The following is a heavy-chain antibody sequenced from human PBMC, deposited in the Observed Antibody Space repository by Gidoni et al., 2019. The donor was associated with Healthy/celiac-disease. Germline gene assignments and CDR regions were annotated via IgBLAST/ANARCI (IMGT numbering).Heavy chain of an antibody. CDR2: IYHSGST. CDR1: GYSISSGYY. D-gene: IGHD2-8*01. V-gene: IGHV4-38-2*02. Sequence: QVQLQESGPGLVKPSETLSLTCTVSGYSISSGYYWGWIRQPPGKGLEWIGSIYHSGSTYYNPSLKSRVTISVDTSKNQFSLKLSSVTAADTAVYYCARYCTNGVCYDWYFDLWGRGTLVTVSS. CDR3: ARYCTNGVCYDWYFDL. J-gene: IGHJ2*01.